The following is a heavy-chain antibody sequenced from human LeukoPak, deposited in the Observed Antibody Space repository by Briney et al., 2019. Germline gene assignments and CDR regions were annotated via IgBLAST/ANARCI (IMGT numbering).Heavy chain of an antibody. V-gene: IGHV1-69*13. CDR1: GGTFSSYA. Sequence: GASVKVSCKASGGTFSSYAISWVRQAPGQGLEWMGGIIPIFGTANYAQKFQGRVTITADESTSTAYMELSSLRSEDTAVYYCARRRYYYDSSGPFDYWGQGTLVTVSS. J-gene: IGHJ4*02. CDR2: IIPIFGTA. CDR3: ARRRYYYDSSGPFDY. D-gene: IGHD3-22*01.